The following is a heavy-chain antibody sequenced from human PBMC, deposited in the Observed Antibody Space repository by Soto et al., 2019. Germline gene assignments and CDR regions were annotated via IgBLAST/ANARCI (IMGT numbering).Heavy chain of an antibody. V-gene: IGHV3-15*07. CDR3: RAAAY. CDR2: IKSKTTGGTT. D-gene: IGHD2-2*01. Sequence: EVQLVESGGGLVRPGGSLRLSCAGSGFTFSNAWMNWVRQAPGKGLEWVGRIKSKTTGGTTDYAAPVKGRFSISRDDSKNTVSLQMNSLKTEDTAVYYCRAAAYWGQGTLVIVSS. CDR1: GFTFSNAW. J-gene: IGHJ4*02.